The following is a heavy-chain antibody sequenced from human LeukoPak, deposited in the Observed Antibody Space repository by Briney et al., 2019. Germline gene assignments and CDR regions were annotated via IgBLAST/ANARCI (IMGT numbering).Heavy chain of an antibody. V-gene: IGHV1-69*04. J-gene: IGHJ4*02. Sequence: ASVEVSCKASGGTFSSYAISWVRQAPGQGLEWMGRITPILGIANYAQKFQGRVTITADKSTSTAYMELSSLRSEDTAVYYCARDRVTGTPTGADYWGQGTLVTVSS. CDR2: ITPILGIA. CDR1: GGTFSSYA. D-gene: IGHD1-7*01. CDR3: ARDRVTGTPTGADY.